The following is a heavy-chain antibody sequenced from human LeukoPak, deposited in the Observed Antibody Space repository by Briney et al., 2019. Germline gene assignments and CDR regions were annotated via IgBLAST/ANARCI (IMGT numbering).Heavy chain of an antibody. V-gene: IGHV1-46*01. CDR1: GYTFTSYY. CDR3: GREVAGYKYFDY. Sequence: ASVKVSCKASGYTFTSYYMHWVRQAPGQGLEWMGIINPSGRSTSYAQKFQGRVTMTRDTSTSTVYMELSSLRSEYTAVYYCGREVAGYKYFDYWGQGTLVTVSS. CDR2: INPSGRST. D-gene: IGHD5-24*01. J-gene: IGHJ4*02.